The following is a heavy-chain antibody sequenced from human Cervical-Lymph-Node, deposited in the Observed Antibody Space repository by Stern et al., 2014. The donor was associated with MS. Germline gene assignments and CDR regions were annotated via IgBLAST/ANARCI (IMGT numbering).Heavy chain of an antibody. CDR2: ISYDGSNK. J-gene: IGHJ6*02. CDR3: ARELDGGMDV. Sequence: VQLVESGGGVVQPGGSLRLSCAASEFIFSTYGMHWVRQAPGKGLEWVAVISYDGSNKYYADSVKGRFTISRDNSKNTMYLQMNSLGAEDTAVYCCARELDGGMDVWGRGTMVTVSS. D-gene: IGHD1-1*01. CDR1: EFIFSTYG. V-gene: IGHV3-30*03.